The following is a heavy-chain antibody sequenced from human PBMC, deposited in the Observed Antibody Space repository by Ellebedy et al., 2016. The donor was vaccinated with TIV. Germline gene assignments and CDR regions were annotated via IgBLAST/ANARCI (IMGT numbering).Heavy chain of an antibody. CDR2: ITSNGSP. D-gene: IGHD2-2*02. V-gene: IGHV3-64*01. CDR1: GFTFSNYG. J-gene: IGHJ5*01. Sequence: GESLKISCAASGFTFSNYGMNWVRQAPGTGLEYVSGITSNGSPYYANSVKGRFSISRDNSKNTLYLQMGSLRAEDMAVYYCARGLGYCSSDSCHTNWFDSWGQGTLVTVSS. CDR3: ARGLGYCSSDSCHTNWFDS.